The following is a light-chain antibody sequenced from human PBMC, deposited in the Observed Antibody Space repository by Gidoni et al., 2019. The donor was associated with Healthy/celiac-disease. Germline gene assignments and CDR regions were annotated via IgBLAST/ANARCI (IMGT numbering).Light chain of an antibody. Sequence: EIVLTQSPATLSLSPGERATLSCRASQSVSSYLAWYQQKPGQAPRLLIYDASNRATGIPARFSGSGSGTDFTLTISSLEPEDFAVYYCQQRSNWPPGFTXXXXTKXDIK. J-gene: IGKJ3*01. CDR3: QQRSNWPPGFT. CDR2: DAS. V-gene: IGKV3-11*01. CDR1: QSVSSY.